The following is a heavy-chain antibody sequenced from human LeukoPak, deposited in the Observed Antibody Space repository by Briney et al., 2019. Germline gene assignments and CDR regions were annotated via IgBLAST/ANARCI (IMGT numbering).Heavy chain of an antibody. D-gene: IGHD3-3*01. V-gene: IGHV3-7*01. Sequence: HPGGSLRLSCAASGFTFSSYWMSWVRQATGKGLAWVANIEEDGSEKYYVDSVKGRFTISRDNAKNSLYLQMNSLRAEDTAVYYCAKHYDFWSGYGSNWFDPWGQGILVTVSS. CDR2: IEEDGSEK. CDR3: AKHYDFWSGYGSNWFDP. J-gene: IGHJ5*02. CDR1: GFTFSSYW.